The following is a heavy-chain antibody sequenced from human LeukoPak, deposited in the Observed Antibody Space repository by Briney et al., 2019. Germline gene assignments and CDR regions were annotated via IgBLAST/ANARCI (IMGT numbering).Heavy chain of an antibody. CDR2: IYHSGST. D-gene: IGHD3-3*01. CDR1: GGSISSSNW. CDR3: ARGGTLGIFGVVLRMDV. J-gene: IGHJ6*03. Sequence: KPSGTLSLTCAVSGGSISSSNWWSWVRQPPGKGLEWIGEIYHSGSTNYNPSLKSRVTISVDKSKNQFSLKLSSVTAADTALYYCARGGTLGIFGVVLRMDVWGKGTTVTVSS. V-gene: IGHV4-4*02.